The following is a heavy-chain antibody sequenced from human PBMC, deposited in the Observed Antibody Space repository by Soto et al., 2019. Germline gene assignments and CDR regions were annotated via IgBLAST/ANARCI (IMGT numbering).Heavy chain of an antibody. Sequence: ASVKVSCKASGYTFTSYAMHWVRQAPGQRLEWMGWINAGNGNTKYSQKFQGRVTITRDTSASTAYMELSSLRSEDTAVYYCARDYDPYYSYYYGMDVWGQGTTVTVSS. J-gene: IGHJ6*02. V-gene: IGHV1-3*01. CDR2: INAGNGNT. D-gene: IGHD5-12*01. CDR1: GYTFTSYA. CDR3: ARDYDPYYSYYYGMDV.